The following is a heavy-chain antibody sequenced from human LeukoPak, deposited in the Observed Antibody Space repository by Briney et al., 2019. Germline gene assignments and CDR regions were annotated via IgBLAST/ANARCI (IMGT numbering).Heavy chain of an antibody. CDR3: ARGVYAIASYYYYYMDV. J-gene: IGHJ6*03. Sequence: GGSLRLSCAASGFTFSSYAMPWVRQAPGKGLEWVAVISYDGSNKYYADSVKGRFTISRDNSKNTLYLQMNSLRAEDTAVYYCARGVYAIASYYYYYMDVWGKGTTVTVSS. V-gene: IGHV3-30*01. CDR1: GFTFSSYA. CDR2: ISYDGSNK. D-gene: IGHD2-8*01.